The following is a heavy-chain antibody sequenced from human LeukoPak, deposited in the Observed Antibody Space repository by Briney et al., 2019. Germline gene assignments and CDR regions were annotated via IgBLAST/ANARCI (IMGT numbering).Heavy chain of an antibody. V-gene: IGHV3-23*01. CDR1: RFTFSSYA. D-gene: IGHD1-26*01. CDR3: AKVWGSYSTGYFDY. J-gene: IGHJ4*02. CDR2: ISGSGGSI. Sequence: GGSLRLSCAASRFTFSSYARNWVRQAPGRGLEWVSAISGSGGSIYYTDSVKGRFTISRDNSKNTLFLQMNSLRAEDTAVYYCAKVWGSYSTGYFDYWGQGTLVTVSS.